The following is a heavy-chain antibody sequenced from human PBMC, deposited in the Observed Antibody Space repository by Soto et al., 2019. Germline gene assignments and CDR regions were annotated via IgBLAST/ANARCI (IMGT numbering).Heavy chain of an antibody. D-gene: IGHD3-22*01. Sequence: GGSLRLSCAASGFTFSSYAMSWVRQAPGKGLEWVSAISGSGGSTYYADSVKGRFTISRDNSKNTLYLQMNSLRAEDTAVYYCAKGSGVITTRIDFDYWGQGTLVTVSS. CDR3: AKGSGVITTRIDFDY. J-gene: IGHJ4*02. CDR2: ISGSGGST. CDR1: GFTFSSYA. V-gene: IGHV3-23*01.